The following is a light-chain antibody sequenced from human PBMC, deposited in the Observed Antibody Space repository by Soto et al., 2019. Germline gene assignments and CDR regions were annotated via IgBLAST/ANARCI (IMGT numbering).Light chain of an antibody. Sequence: IVMTQSPAILSVSPGERATLSCRASQSVSSNLAWFQQKPGQTPRLLFNGASTRATGIPARFTGSGSGTEFILTISSLQSEDFAVYYCQQYSRAPLTFGQGTKVDIK. CDR1: QSVSSN. J-gene: IGKJ1*01. CDR2: GAS. V-gene: IGKV3-15*01. CDR3: QQYSRAPLT.